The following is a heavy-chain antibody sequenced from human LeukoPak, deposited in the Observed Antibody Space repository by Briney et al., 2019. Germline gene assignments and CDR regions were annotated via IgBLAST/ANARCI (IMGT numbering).Heavy chain of an antibody. CDR2: ISGSGGST. Sequence: GGSLRLSCAASGFTFSSYAMSWVRQAPGKGLEWVSAISGSGGSTYYADSVKGRFTISRDNSKNTLYLQMNSMRAEDPAVYYWAKMVGGSYYVETDAFDIWAQGTMVTVSS. D-gene: IGHD1-26*01. CDR1: GFTFSSYA. J-gene: IGHJ3*02. CDR3: AKMVGGSYYVETDAFDI. V-gene: IGHV3-23*01.